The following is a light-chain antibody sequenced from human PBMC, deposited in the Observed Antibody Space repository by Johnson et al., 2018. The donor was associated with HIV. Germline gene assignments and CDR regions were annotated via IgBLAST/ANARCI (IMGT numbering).Light chain of an antibody. J-gene: IGLJ1*01. V-gene: IGLV1-51*01. CDR2: DNN. CDR3: GTWDSSLSYV. CDR1: SSNIGNNY. Sequence: HSVLTQPPSVSAAPGQKVTISCSGSSSNIGNNYVSWYQQLPGTAPKLLIYDNNKRPSGIPDRFSGSKSGTSATLGITGLQTGDEADYYCGTWDSSLSYVFGTRTKVTVL.